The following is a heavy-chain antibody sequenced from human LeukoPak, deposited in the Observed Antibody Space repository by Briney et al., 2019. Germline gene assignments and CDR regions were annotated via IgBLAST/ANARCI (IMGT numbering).Heavy chain of an antibody. CDR3: ARGRWKTGMDSPYYFDF. J-gene: IGHJ4*02. V-gene: IGHV4-59*12. D-gene: IGHD2-2*03. Sequence: SENLSLTCTVSGGSISSYYWSWIRQPPGKGLEWIGYIYYSGSTNYNPSLKSRVTMSVDTSKNQFSLKLTSVTAADTAVYYCARGRWKTGMDSPYYFDFWGQGTLVTVSS. CDR2: IYYSGST. CDR1: GGSISSYY.